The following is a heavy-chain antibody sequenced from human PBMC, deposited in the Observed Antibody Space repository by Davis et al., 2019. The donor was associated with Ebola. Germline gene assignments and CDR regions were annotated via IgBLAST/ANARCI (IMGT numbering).Heavy chain of an antibody. CDR1: GFTVSSNY. CDR3: ATAALWFGDSPDH. V-gene: IGHV3-53*01. CDR2: IYSGGST. D-gene: IGHD3-10*01. J-gene: IGHJ4*02. Sequence: GESLKISCAASGFTVSSNYMSWVRQAPGKGLEWVSVIYSGGSTYYADSVKGRFTISRDNAKNTVHLQMSSLTADDTAIYYCATAALWFGDSPDHWGQGILVTVSS.